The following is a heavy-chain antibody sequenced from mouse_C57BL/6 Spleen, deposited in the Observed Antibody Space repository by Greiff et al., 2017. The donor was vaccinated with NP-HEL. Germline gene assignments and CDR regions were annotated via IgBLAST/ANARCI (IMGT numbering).Heavy chain of an antibody. Sequence: EVQGVESGGGLVKPGGSLKLSCAASGFTFSDYGMHWVRQAPEKGLEWVAYISSGCSTIYYADTVKGRFTISRDNAKNTLFLQMTSLRSEDTAMYYCARFYDYDGGDYFDYWGQGTTLTVSS. D-gene: IGHD2-4*01. V-gene: IGHV5-17*01. CDR3: ARFYDYDGGDYFDY. J-gene: IGHJ2*01. CDR2: ISSGCSTI. CDR1: GFTFSDYG.